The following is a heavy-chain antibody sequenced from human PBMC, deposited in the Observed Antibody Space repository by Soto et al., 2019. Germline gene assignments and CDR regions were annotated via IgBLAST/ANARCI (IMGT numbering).Heavy chain of an antibody. Sequence: QAQLVQSGAVVKKPGASVNVSCKASGYDYVTYAITWVRQRPGQGLEWMGWIRTLNRNTNYAQKFQRRDTMSKDTSTRIVHLELRCLRSDDTAVYYCARMVQVWFPDYYGLEVRGQETTVTVFS. D-gene: IGHD1-1*01. CDR3: ARMVQVWFPDYYGLEV. CDR1: GYDYVTYA. V-gene: IGHV1-18*01. J-gene: IGHJ6*01. CDR2: IRTLNRNT.